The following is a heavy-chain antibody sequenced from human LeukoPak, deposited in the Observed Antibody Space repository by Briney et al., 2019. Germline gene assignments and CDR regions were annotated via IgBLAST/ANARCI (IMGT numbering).Heavy chain of an antibody. V-gene: IGHV3-13*01. J-gene: IGHJ3*02. D-gene: IGHD1-14*01. Sequence: QSGGSLRLSCAASGFTFSNYGMHWVRQSTGKGLEWVSRIGRAGDTNYPGSVRGRFTISRENAKDSLYLQMNSLRAGDTAMYYCARGQPGGFDIWGQGTMVTVSS. CDR2: IGRAGDT. CDR3: ARGQPGGFDI. CDR1: GFTFSNYG.